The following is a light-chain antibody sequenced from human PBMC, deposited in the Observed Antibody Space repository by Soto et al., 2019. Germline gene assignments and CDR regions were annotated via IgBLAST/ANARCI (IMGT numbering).Light chain of an antibody. J-gene: IGLJ2*01. CDR3: QSFDSSLSIVV. V-gene: IGLV1-40*01. CDR2: GDN. Sequence: QLVLTQPPSVSGAPGRRVTISCTGSSSNFGTGYDVHWYQQLPGTAPKLLISGDNSRPTGVPDRFSASKSGLSASLAITGLQAEDEADYFCQSFDSSLSIVVFGGGTKVTVL. CDR1: SSNFGTGYD.